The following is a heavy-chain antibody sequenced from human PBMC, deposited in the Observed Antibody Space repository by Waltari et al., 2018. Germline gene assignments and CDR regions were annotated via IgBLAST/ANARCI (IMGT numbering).Heavy chain of an antibody. CDR2: IRGDGSGK. Sequence: HLVESGGGLVQPGGSVHLSCAASYFTLSPSCMTWVRRSPGKGLEWVANIRGDGSGKYYVDSVKGRFVISRDNAKNILYLQMDSLTVEDTAVYYCARITTEESITGMDVWGQGTTVTVSS. CDR3: ARITTEESITGMDV. J-gene: IGHJ6*02. D-gene: IGHD3-3*01. V-gene: IGHV3-7*01. CDR1: YFTLSPSC.